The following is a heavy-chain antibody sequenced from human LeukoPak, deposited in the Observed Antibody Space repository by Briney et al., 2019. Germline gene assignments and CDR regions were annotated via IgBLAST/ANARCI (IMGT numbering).Heavy chain of an antibody. CDR1: GGSISSYY. Sequence: PSETLSLTCTVSGGSISSYYWSWIRQPPGKGLEWIGYIYYSGSTHYNPSLKSRVTISVDTSKNQFSLKLSSVTAAGTAVYYCARGGWELFDYWGQGTLVTVSS. J-gene: IGHJ4*02. CDR3: ARGGWELFDY. CDR2: IYYSGST. D-gene: IGHD1-7*01. V-gene: IGHV4-59*01.